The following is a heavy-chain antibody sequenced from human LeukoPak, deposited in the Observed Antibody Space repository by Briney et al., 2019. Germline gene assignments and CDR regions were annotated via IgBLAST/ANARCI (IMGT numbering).Heavy chain of an antibody. D-gene: IGHD3-16*02. Sequence: PSETLSLTCAVYGGSFSGYYWSWIRQPPGKGLEWIGEINHSGSTNYNPSLKSRVTISVDRSKNQFSLKLSSVTAADTAVYYCARAEAGSYYDYVWGSYRSQYYFDYWGQGTLVTVSS. CDR3: ARAEAGSYYDYVWGSYRSQYYFDY. J-gene: IGHJ4*02. CDR1: GGSFSGYY. V-gene: IGHV4-34*01. CDR2: INHSGST.